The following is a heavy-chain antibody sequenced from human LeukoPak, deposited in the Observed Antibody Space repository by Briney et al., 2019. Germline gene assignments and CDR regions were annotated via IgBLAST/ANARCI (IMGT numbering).Heavy chain of an antibody. V-gene: IGHV3-7*01. J-gene: IGHJ4*02. CDR1: GFTFSSYW. D-gene: IGHD3-3*01. CDR2: IKQDGSEK. CDR3: ARDLTFGVVIHPLMN. Sequence: PGGSLRLSCAASGFTFSSYWMTWVRQAPGKGLEWVANIKQDGSEKYYVDSVKGRFTISRDNTKNSLYLQMNSLRAEDTAVYYCARDLTFGVVIHPLMNWGQGTLVTVSS.